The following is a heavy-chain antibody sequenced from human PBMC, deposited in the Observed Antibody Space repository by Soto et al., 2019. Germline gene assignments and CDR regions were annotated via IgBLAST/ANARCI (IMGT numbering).Heavy chain of an antibody. CDR1: GFTFSSYW. D-gene: IGHD2-2*02. Sequence: EVQLVESGGGLVQPGGSLRLSCAASGFTFSSYWMSWVRQAPGKGLEWVANIKQDGSEKYYVDSVKGRFTISRDNVKNSMYLQMNRLRAEDTAVYYCARAELPYCSRTSCYTGVDGMDVWGRGTTVIV. J-gene: IGHJ6*02. CDR2: IKQDGSEK. V-gene: IGHV3-7*03. CDR3: ARAELPYCSRTSCYTGVDGMDV.